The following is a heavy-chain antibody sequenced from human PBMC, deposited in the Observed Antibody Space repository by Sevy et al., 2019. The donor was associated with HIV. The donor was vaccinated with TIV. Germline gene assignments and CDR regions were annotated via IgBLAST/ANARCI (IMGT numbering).Heavy chain of an antibody. CDR1: GFTLSSYW. V-gene: IGHV3-7*01. CDR3: ASDLLGTYHYDSSGYYAHDAFDI. Sequence: GGSLRLSCAASGFTLSSYWMSWVRQAPGKGLEWVANIKQDGSEKYYVDSVMGRFTISTANAKNSRYGQMNSLRAEDTDVYYCASDLLGTYHYDSSGYYAHDAFDIWGQGTMVTVSS. D-gene: IGHD3-22*01. CDR2: IKQDGSEK. J-gene: IGHJ3*02.